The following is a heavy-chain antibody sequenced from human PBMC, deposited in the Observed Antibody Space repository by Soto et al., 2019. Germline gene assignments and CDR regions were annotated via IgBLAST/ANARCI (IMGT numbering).Heavy chain of an antibody. Sequence: ASVKVSCKACGYTFTDYYVHWVGQSSRLGLEWLGWINPHSGGTYYLQKFQGRVTMTRDTSIRTAYIELRSLRSDDTAVYFCASVHSFGEFYFDAWGQGISDTVSS. CDR3: ASVHSFGEFYFDA. D-gene: IGHD3-10*01. CDR2: INPHSGGT. CDR1: GYTFTDYY. V-gene: IGHV1-2*02. J-gene: IGHJ4*02.